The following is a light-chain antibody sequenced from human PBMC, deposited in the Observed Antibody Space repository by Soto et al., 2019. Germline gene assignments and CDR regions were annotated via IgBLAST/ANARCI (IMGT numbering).Light chain of an antibody. CDR1: QSVSSN. CDR3: QQYNNWPT. J-gene: IGKJ3*01. CDR2: GAS. Sequence: EIVMTQYPATLSVSPGERATLSCRASQSVSSNLAWYQQKPGQAPRLLIYGASTRATGIPASFSGSGSVTEFTLTISSLQSEDFAVYYLQQYNNWPTFGPGTKVDIK. V-gene: IGKV3-15*01.